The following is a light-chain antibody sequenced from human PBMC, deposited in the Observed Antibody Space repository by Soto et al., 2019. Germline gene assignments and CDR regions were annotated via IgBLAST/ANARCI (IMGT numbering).Light chain of an antibody. CDR1: KNDIGVYDF. CDR3: KSYAGSNTYV. Sequence: ALTQPPSASGSPGQSVTISCTGTKNDIGVYDFVSWYQHHPGKAPRLIIYEVVQRPSGVPDRFSGSKSGNTASLTVSGLQAADEADYFCKSYAGSNTYVFGTGTKVTVL. J-gene: IGLJ1*01. CDR2: EVV. V-gene: IGLV2-8*01.